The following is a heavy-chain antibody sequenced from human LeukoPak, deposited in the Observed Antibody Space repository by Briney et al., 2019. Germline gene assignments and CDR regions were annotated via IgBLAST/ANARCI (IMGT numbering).Heavy chain of an antibody. CDR3: AKCRGYSYGYDFDY. V-gene: IGHV3-23*01. Sequence: SGGSLRLSCAASGFTFSSYAMSWVRQAPGKGLEWVSAISGSGGSTYYADSVKGRFTISRDNSKNTLYLQMNSLRAEDTAVYYCAKCRGYSYGYDFDYWGQGTLVTVSS. D-gene: IGHD5-18*01. J-gene: IGHJ4*02. CDR1: GFTFSSYA. CDR2: ISGSGGST.